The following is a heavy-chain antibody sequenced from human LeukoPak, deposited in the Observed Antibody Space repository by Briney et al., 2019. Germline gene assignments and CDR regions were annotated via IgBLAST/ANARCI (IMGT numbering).Heavy chain of an antibody. V-gene: IGHV3-23*01. Sequence: PGASLRLSCTASGFTFSSYAMSWVRQAPGKGLEWVSAISGSGGSTYYADSVKGRFTISRDNSKNTLYLQMNSLRAEDTAVYYCAKGQAFTIFSYAPFRYYYYGMDVWGKGTTVTVSS. CDR3: AKGQAFTIFSYAPFRYYYYGMDV. J-gene: IGHJ6*04. CDR1: GFTFSSYA. CDR2: ISGSGGST. D-gene: IGHD3-9*01.